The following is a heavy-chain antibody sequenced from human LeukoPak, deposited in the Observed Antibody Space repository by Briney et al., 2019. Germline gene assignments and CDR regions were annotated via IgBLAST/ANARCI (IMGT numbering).Heavy chain of an antibody. V-gene: IGHV3-23*01. CDR2: ISGSGTST. CDR3: ARANSVTYSYYFDF. J-gene: IGHJ4*02. Sequence: PGGSLRLSCAASGFTFSNYAMTWVRQAPGKGLEWVSAISGSGTSTYYADSVKGQFTISGDNSKNTLYLQMNSLRAEDTAVYYCARANSVTYSYYFDFWGQGTLVTVSS. D-gene: IGHD1-26*01. CDR1: GFTFSNYA.